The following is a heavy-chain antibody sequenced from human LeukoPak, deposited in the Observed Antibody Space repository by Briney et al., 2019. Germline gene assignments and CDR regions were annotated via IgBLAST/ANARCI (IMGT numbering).Heavy chain of an antibody. CDR2: LYYSGSA. D-gene: IGHD2-2*01. CDR1: GGSVSSSEHY. J-gene: IGHJ6*03. V-gene: IGHV4-39*07. CDR3: ARVHLRIVVVPVEYYYYMDV. Sequence: SETLSLTCTVSGGSVSSSEHYWGWIRQPPGKGLEWIGTLYYSGSAFYNPSLKSRVTISVDTSKNQVSLKMTSVTAADTAVYYCARVHLRIVVVPVEYYYYMDVWGKGTTVTVSS.